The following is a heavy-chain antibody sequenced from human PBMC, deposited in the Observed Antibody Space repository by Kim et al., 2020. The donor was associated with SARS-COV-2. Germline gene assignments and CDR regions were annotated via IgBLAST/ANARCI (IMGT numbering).Heavy chain of an antibody. CDR2: IIPIFGTA. CDR3: ATRYCSSTSCHYYYYGMDV. V-gene: IGHV1-69*13. CDR1: GGTFSSYA. Sequence: SVKVSCKASGGTFSSYAISWVRQAPGQGLEWMGGIIPIFGTANYAQKFQGRVTITADESTSTAYMELSSLRSEDTAVYYCATRYCSSTSCHYYYYGMDVWGQGTTVTVSS. J-gene: IGHJ6*02. D-gene: IGHD2-2*01.